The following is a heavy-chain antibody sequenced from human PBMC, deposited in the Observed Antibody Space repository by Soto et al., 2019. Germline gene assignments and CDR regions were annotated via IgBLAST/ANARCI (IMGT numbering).Heavy chain of an antibody. CDR2: ISYDGSNK. J-gene: IGHJ4*02. CDR3: AKSGNYYDSSGYYYDIDY. CDR1: GFTFSSYA. D-gene: IGHD3-22*01. V-gene: IGHV3-30-3*01. Sequence: GGSLRLCFAASGFTFSSYAMHWVRQATGKWLEWVAVISYDGSNKYYADSVKGLFTISRDNSKNTLYLQMNSLRAEDTAVYYCAKSGNYYDSSGYYYDIDYWRQGTLVTVSS.